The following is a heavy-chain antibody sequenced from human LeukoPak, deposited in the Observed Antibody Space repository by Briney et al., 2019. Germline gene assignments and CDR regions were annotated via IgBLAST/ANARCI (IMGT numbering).Heavy chain of an antibody. J-gene: IGHJ4*02. CDR1: GFTFSSYS. D-gene: IGHD3-10*01. CDR3: ARDRSHITIGSYYFDY. Sequence: NPGGSLRLSCAASGFTFSSYSMNWVRQAPGKGLEWVSSISSSSSYIYYADSVKGRFTISRDNSKNSLYLQMNSLRAEDTAVYYCARDRSHITIGSYYFDYWGQGTLVIVSS. V-gene: IGHV3-21*01. CDR2: ISSSSSYI.